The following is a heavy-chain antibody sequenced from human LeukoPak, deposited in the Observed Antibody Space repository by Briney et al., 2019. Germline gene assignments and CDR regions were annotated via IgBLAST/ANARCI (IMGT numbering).Heavy chain of an antibody. V-gene: IGHV4-59*12. CDR1: GGSISSYY. CDR3: ARGQAGVDY. CDR2: IHYSGST. Sequence: SETLSLTCTVSGGSISSYYWSWIRQPPGKGLEWIGYIHYSGSTNYNPSLRSRVTISVDTSKNQFSLKLSSVTAADTAVYYCARGQAGVDYWGQGTLVTVSS. J-gene: IGHJ4*02. D-gene: IGHD3-10*01.